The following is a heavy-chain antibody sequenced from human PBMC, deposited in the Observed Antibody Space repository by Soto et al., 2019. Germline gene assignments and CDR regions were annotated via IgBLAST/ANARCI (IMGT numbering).Heavy chain of an antibody. D-gene: IGHD6-19*01. Sequence: PSETLSLTCAVYGGSFSVYYWSWIRQPPGKGLGWIGEINHSGSTNYNPSLKSRVTISVDTSKNQFSLKLSSVTAADTAVYYCARLPIAVAGYYFDYWGQGTLVTVSS. CDR3: ARLPIAVAGYYFDY. CDR2: INHSGST. V-gene: IGHV4-34*01. CDR1: GGSFSVYY. J-gene: IGHJ4*02.